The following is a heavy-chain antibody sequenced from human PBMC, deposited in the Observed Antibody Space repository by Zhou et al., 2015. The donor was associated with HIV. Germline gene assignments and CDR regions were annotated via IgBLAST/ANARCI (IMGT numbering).Heavy chain of an antibody. J-gene: IGHJ4*02. CDR2: KGTDTKSDATNI. D-gene: IGHD5-18*01. CDR3: ARDTGVGGYSSGSFDY. V-gene: IGHV3-30*03. Sequence: QVQLVESGGGVVQPGRSLRLSCAASGFTFSNYGIQWVRQAPGKGLEWVAFKGTDTKSDATNIYYSDSVKGRFAVSRDNSRNTVFLEMSSLRVDDTAVYFCARDTGVGGYSSGSFDYCGQGTLVTVSS. CDR1: GFTFSNYG.